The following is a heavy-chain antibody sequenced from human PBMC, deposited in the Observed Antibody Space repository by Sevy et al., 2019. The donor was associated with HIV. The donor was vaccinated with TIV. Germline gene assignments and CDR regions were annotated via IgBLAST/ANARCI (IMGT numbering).Heavy chain of an antibody. CDR1: GGSISSYY. Sequence: SETLSLTCTVSGGSISSYYWSWIRQPPGKELELIGYIYYSGSTKYNPSLKSRVTISLDTSKDHFSLKLSSVTAADTAVYYCARGCSGYYSIVDYWGQGTLVTVSS. CDR3: ARGCSGYYSIVDY. CDR2: IYYSGST. D-gene: IGHD3-22*01. V-gene: IGHV4-59*13. J-gene: IGHJ4*02.